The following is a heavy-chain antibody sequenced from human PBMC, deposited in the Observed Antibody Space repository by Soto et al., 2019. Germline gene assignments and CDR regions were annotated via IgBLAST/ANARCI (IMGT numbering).Heavy chain of an antibody. V-gene: IGHV4-34*01. D-gene: IGHD6-19*01. J-gene: IGHJ5*02. CDR1: VGSFSGYY. Sequence: SETLSLTCAVDVGSFSGYYWSWIRQPPGKGLEVIGEINHLGSTNYNPSLKSRVTISVDTSKNQFSLKLSSVTAADTAEYYCARGLFRIAVAADWFDPWGQGTLVTSPQ. CDR2: INHLGST. CDR3: ARGLFRIAVAADWFDP.